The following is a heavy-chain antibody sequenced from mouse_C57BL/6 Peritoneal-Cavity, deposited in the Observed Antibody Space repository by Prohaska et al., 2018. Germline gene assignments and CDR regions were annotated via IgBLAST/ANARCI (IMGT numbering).Heavy chain of an antibody. J-gene: IGHJ4*01. D-gene: IGHD4-1*01. Sequence: EVKLLQSGGGLVQPGGSLKLSCAASGIDFSRYWMSWVRRAPGKGLEWIGEINTYSNIINYAPSLKDKFIRTRDNAKNKLYLQMSKVRSEDTALYYCARDLGRVDYWGQGTSVTVSS. CDR1: GIDFSRYW. CDR3: ARDLGRVDY. CDR2: INTYSNII. V-gene: IGHV4-1*01.